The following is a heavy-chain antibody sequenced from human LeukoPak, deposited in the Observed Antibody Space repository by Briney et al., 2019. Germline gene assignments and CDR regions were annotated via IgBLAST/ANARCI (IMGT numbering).Heavy chain of an antibody. V-gene: IGHV3-20*03. D-gene: IGHD3-10*01. J-gene: IGHJ5*02. CDR3: ARATFGESHRGFDP. Sequence: ADSVKGRFTISRDNAKNSLYLQMSSLRAEDTAVYYCARATFGESHRGFDPWGQGTLVTVSS.